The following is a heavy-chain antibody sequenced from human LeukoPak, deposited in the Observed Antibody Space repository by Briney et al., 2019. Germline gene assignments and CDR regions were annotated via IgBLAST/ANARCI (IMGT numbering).Heavy chain of an antibody. CDR3: ARAYSSGRYGFAFDI. V-gene: IGHV4-59*01. CDR2: IYYSGST. Sequence: PSETLSLTCTGSGGSISSSFWSCIRQPPGKGLEWIAYIYYSGSTNYNPSLKSRVTISVDSSKNKFSLKLSSVTAADTAVYYCARAYSSGRYGFAFDIWGQGTMVTVSS. J-gene: IGHJ3*02. CDR1: GGSISSSF. D-gene: IGHD6-19*01.